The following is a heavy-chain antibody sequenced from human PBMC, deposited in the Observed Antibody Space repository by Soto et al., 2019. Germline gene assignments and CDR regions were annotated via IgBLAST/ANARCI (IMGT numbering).Heavy chain of an antibody. CDR1: GGSISSSSYY. CDR2: IYYTGST. V-gene: IGHV4-39*01. D-gene: IGHD3-10*01. J-gene: IGHJ6*03. CDR3: ARHDRDYYFYYNMDV. Sequence: SSETLSLTCAVSGGSISSSSYYWGWIRQPPGKGLEWIGAIYYTGSTHYNPSLKSRVTISVDTSKNQFSLNLTSVTAPDTAVYYCARHDRDYYFYYNMDVWGKGTTVTVSS.